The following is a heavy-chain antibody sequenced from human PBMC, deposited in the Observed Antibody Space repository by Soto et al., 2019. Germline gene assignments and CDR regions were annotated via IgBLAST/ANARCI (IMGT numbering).Heavy chain of an antibody. CDR1: GYTFTDYY. CDR2: INPKSGGP. CDR3: ASEDCRNTNCLKGFDY. V-gene: IGHV1-2*02. J-gene: IGHJ4*02. Sequence: ASVKVSCKTSGYTFTDYYMHWVRQAPGQGLEWVGGINPKSGGPKYVPKFQGRVTVTRDTSTSTAYMELNRLTSDDTAVYYCASEDCRNTNCLKGFDYWGQGTLVTVS. D-gene: IGHD2-15*01.